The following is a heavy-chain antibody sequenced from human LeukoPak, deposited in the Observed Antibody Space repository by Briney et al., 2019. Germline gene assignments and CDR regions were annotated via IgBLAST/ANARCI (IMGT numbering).Heavy chain of an antibody. D-gene: IGHD2-15*01. CDR3: ARRTNLKDIVVVVAATLHYYYYMDV. J-gene: IGHJ6*03. CDR1: GGSFSGYY. V-gene: IGHV4-34*01. CDR2: INHSGST. Sequence: SETLSLTCAVYGGSFSGYYWSWIRQPPGKGLEWIGEINHSGSTNYNPSLKSRVTISVDTSKNQFSLKLSSVTAADTAVYYCARRTNLKDIVVVVAATLHYYYYMDVWGKGTTVTVSS.